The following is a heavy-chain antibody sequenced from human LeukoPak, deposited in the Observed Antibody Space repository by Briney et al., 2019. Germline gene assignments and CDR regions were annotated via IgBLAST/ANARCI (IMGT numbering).Heavy chain of an antibody. Sequence: PGRSLRLSCAASGFTFSSYSMNWVRQAPGEGLEWVSYISSSSSTIYYGDSAKGRFSVSRDNAKNSVYLQMNSLRAEDTAVYYCAVAGIVAAGNPFDYWGQGTLVTVSS. J-gene: IGHJ4*02. V-gene: IGHV3-48*01. D-gene: IGHD6-13*01. CDR3: AVAGIVAAGNPFDY. CDR1: GFTFSSYS. CDR2: ISSSSSTI.